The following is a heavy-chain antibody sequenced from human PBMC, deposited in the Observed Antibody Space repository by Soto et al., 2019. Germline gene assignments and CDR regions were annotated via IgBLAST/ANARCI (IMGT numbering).Heavy chain of an antibody. Sequence: SETLSLTCTVSGGSISSYYWSWIRQPPGKGLEWIGYIYYSGSTNYNPSLKSRVTISVDTSKNQFSLKLSSVTAADTAVYYCARDDYYYDSSGLDYWGQGTLVTVSS. CDR2: IYYSGST. D-gene: IGHD3-22*01. CDR1: GGSISSYY. CDR3: ARDDYYYDSSGLDY. J-gene: IGHJ4*02. V-gene: IGHV4-59*01.